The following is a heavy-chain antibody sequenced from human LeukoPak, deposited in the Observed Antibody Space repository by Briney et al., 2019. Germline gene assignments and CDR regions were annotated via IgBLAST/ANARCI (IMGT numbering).Heavy chain of an antibody. CDR2: IHPHGIF. Sequence: RPSETLSLTCDVYGGSCDDYYCSWIRQPPGKGLEWIGEIHPHGIFYYNSSLMSRVTISIDTSKSRFSLRLTSVTAADTAFYFCARGRDRSKAGDLWGQGSLVTVSS. CDR1: GGSCDDYY. V-gene: IGHV4-34*01. J-gene: IGHJ5*02. D-gene: IGHD5-24*01. CDR3: ARGRDRSKAGDL.